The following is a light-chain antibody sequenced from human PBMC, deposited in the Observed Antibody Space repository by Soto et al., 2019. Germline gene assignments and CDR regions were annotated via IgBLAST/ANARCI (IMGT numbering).Light chain of an antibody. V-gene: IGKV1-9*01. CDR3: QQHVSFPRS. Sequence: DIQLTQSPSFLSASVGDRVTIACRASQGIGRFLVWYQQKPGKAPKVLIYAASTLQSGVPSRFSGSGSGTEFTLTISSRQPEDSATYYCQQHVSFPRSFGQGTKLEIK. CDR1: QGIGRF. CDR2: AAS. J-gene: IGKJ2*01.